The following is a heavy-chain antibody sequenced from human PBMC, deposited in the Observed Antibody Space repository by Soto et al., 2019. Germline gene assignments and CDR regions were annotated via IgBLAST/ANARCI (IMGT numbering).Heavy chain of an antibody. CDR1: GFTFSSYG. Sequence: QVQLVESGGGVVQPGRSLRLSCAASGFTFSSYGMHWVRRAPGKGLEWVAVISYDGSNKYYADSVKGRFTISRDNSKDTLYLHMNSLRPEDTAVYYCAKDGDGGDGYPIWYYFDYWGQGTLVTVSS. D-gene: IGHD3-16*01. J-gene: IGHJ4*02. CDR2: ISYDGSNK. V-gene: IGHV3-30*18. CDR3: AKDGDGGDGYPIWYYFDY.